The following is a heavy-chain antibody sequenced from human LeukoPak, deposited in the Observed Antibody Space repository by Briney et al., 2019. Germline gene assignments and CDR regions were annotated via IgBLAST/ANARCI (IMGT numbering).Heavy chain of an antibody. CDR3: VRDLVRGFYGLDV. J-gene: IGHJ6*02. CDR2: IGTNSDT. Sequence: PGGSLRLSCAASGFTFSSFDMHWVRQAPGKGLEWVSGIGTNSDTYYADFAKGRFTISRENSKNSLYLEMNTLSVGDTAVYHCVRDLVRGFYGLDVWGHGTTVTVSS. V-gene: IGHV3-13*01. D-gene: IGHD3-10*01. CDR1: GFTFSSFD.